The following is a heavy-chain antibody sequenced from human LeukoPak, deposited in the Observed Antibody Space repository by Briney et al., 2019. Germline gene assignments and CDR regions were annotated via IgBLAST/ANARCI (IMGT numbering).Heavy chain of an antibody. CDR3: ASLTVTSPLFDY. CDR2: INPSSGGT. J-gene: IGHJ4*02. CDR1: GYTFTSYY. Sequence: ASVKVSCKASGYTFTSYYMHWVRQAPGQGLEWMGRINPSSGGTNYAQKFQGRVTMTRDTSISTAYMELSRLRSDDTAVYYCASLTVTSPLFDYWGQGTLVTVSS. D-gene: IGHD4-17*01. V-gene: IGHV1-2*06.